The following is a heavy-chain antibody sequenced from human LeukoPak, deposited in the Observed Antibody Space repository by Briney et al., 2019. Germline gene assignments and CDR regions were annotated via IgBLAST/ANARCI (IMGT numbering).Heavy chain of an antibody. D-gene: IGHD1-1*01. Sequence: AGGSLRLPCAASGFTFSSYSMNWDRQAPGKGLEWVSSISSSSYIYYADSVKGRFTISRDNAKNSLYLQMNSLRAEDTAVYYCARDSGSYWGQGTLVTVSS. CDR1: GFTFSSYS. V-gene: IGHV3-21*01. CDR2: ISSSSYI. CDR3: ARDSGSY. J-gene: IGHJ4*02.